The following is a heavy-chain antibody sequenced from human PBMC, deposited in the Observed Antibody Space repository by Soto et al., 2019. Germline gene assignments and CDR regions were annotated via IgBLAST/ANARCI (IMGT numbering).Heavy chain of an antibody. CDR3: ARVGYGDLWYFDL. CDR2: INSDGSST. CDR1: GFTFSSYW. Sequence: WGSLRLSCAASGFTFSSYWMHWVRHAPGKGLVWVSRINSDGSSTSYADSVKGRFTISRDNAKNTLYLQMNSLRAEDTAVYYCARVGYGDLWYFDLWGRGTLVTVSS. V-gene: IGHV3-74*01. D-gene: IGHD4-17*01. J-gene: IGHJ2*01.